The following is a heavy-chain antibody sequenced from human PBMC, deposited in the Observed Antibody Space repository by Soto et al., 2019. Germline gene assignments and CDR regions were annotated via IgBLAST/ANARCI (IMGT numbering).Heavy chain of an antibody. Sequence: SETLSLTCTVSGGSISSYYWSWIRQPPGKGLEWIGYIYYSGSTNYYPSLKSRVTISVDTSKNQFSLKLSSVTAADTAVYYCARVGYSSSWYFDYWGQGTLVTVSS. J-gene: IGHJ4*02. CDR2: IYYSGST. CDR1: GGSISSYY. CDR3: ARVGYSSSWYFDY. V-gene: IGHV4-59*01. D-gene: IGHD6-13*01.